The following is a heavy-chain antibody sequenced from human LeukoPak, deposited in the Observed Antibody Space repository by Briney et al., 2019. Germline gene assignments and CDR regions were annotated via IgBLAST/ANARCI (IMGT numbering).Heavy chain of an antibody. CDR3: ARGAVAGDYYYGMDV. CDR2: MNPNSGNT. V-gene: IGHV1-8*02. J-gene: IGHJ6*02. D-gene: IGHD6-19*01. CDR1: GYTFTSYY. Sequence: ASVKVSCKASGYTFTSYYMHWVRQAPGQGLEWMGWMNPNSGNTGYAQKFQGRVTMTRNTSISTAYMELSSLRSEDTAVYYCARGAVAGDYYYGMDVWGQGTTVTVSS.